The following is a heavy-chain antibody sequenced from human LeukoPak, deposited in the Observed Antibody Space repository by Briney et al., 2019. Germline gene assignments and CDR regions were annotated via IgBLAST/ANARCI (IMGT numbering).Heavy chain of an antibody. CDR3: ARGRYQLQSGADNYYMDV. D-gene: IGHD2-2*01. J-gene: IGHJ6*03. Sequence: ASVKVSCKASGGTFSSYAISWVRQAPGQGLEWMGGIIPIFGTANYAQKFQGRVTITTDESTSTAYMELSSLRSEDTAVYYCARGRYQLQSGADNYYMDVWGKGTTVTVSS. V-gene: IGHV1-69*05. CDR2: IIPIFGTA. CDR1: GGTFSSYA.